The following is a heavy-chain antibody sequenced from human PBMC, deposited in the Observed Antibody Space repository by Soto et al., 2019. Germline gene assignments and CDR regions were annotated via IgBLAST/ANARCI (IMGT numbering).Heavy chain of an antibody. J-gene: IGHJ5*02. Sequence: QVQLQESAPGLVKPSETLSLTCTVSGASISSYYWGWIRPPPGKGLEWIGSISNRGTTNYNPSLNSRVTISVDTSKNHFSLNLSSVTAADTAVYYCARGQGVLGPCGQGTLVTVSS. CDR1: GASISSYY. D-gene: IGHD3-16*01. CDR3: ARGQGVLGP. V-gene: IGHV4-59*08. CDR2: ISNRGTT.